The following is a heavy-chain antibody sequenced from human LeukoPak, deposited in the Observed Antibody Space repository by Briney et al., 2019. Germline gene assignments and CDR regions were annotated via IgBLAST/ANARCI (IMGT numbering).Heavy chain of an antibody. J-gene: IGHJ4*01. V-gene: IGHV3-23*01. CDR3: AKGIYSSGWSYFDY. CDR1: GSTFSNSA. Sequence: GGSLRLSCAASGSTFSNSAMSWVRQSPGKGLEWVSTLSGSGITTYYADSVKGRFTISRDNSKNTLYLQMNSLRAEDTAVYYCAKGIYSSGWSYFDYWGHGTLVTVSS. CDR2: LSGSGITT. D-gene: IGHD6-19*01.